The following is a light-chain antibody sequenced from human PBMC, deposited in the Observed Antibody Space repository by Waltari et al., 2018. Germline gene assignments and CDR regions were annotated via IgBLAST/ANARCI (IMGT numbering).Light chain of an antibody. CDR1: YSVSSN. CDR2: AAS. J-gene: IGKJ2*01. CDR3: QQYNNWPPMYT. Sequence: EMVMTQSPATLSVSPGERAPLSCRASYSVSSNLALYQKKPGQAPRLPIYAASTRATGVPARFSGGGSGTEFTLTISNMQSEDFAVYYCQQYNNWPPMYTFGQGTKLEIK. V-gene: IGKV3-15*01.